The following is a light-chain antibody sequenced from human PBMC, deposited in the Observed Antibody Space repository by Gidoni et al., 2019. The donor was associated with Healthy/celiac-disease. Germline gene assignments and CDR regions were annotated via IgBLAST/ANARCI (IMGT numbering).Light chain of an antibody. Sequence: EIVMTQSPATLSVSPGERATLSCRASQRVSSNLAWYQQKPGQAPRLLIYGASTRATGIPARFSGSGSGTEFTLTISSLQSEDFAVYYCQQYNNWPRGTFGQXTKVEIK. J-gene: IGKJ1*01. V-gene: IGKV3-15*01. CDR3: QQYNNWPRGT. CDR2: GAS. CDR1: QRVSSN.